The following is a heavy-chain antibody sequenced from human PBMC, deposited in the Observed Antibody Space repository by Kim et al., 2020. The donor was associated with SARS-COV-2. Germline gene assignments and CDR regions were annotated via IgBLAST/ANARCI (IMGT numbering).Heavy chain of an antibody. D-gene: IGHD6-19*01. CDR3: ARSIAVAGTPLDFDY. CDR2: MSSSSSYI. V-gene: IGHV3-21*01. Sequence: GGSLRLSCAASGFTFSSYSMNWVRQAPGKGLEWVSSMSSSSSYIYYADSGKGRFTISRDNAKNSLYLQMNSLRAEDTAVYYCARSIAVAGTPLDFDYWGQGTLVTVSS. J-gene: IGHJ4*02. CDR1: GFTFSSYS.